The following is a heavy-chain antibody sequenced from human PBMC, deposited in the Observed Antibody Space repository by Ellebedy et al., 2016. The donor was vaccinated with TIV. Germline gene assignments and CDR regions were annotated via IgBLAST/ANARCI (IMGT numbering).Heavy chain of an antibody. D-gene: IGHD1-26*01. J-gene: IGHJ4*02. Sequence: PGGSLRLSCEASGFTFSNYSMNWVRQAPGKGLEWVSAISRSGSYKYYADSVKGRFTISRDNAKDTLYLQMNSLRAEDTAVYYWADLVGNFDYWGQGTLVTVSS. CDR1: GFTFSNYS. V-gene: IGHV3-21*06. CDR3: ADLVGNFDY. CDR2: ISRSGSYK.